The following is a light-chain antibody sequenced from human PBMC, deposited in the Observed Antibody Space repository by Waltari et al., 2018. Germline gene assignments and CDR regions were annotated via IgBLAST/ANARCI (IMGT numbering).Light chain of an antibody. CDR1: QSVLYSSNNKNY. CDR2: WAS. V-gene: IGKV4-1*01. Sequence: DIVMTQSPDSLAVSLGERATINCKSTQSVLYSSNNKNYLAWYQQKPGQPPKLLIYWASTPASGVPDRFSGSGSGTDFTLTISSLQAEDVAVYYCQQYYSTPLTFGGGTKVEIK. CDR3: QQYYSTPLT. J-gene: IGKJ4*01.